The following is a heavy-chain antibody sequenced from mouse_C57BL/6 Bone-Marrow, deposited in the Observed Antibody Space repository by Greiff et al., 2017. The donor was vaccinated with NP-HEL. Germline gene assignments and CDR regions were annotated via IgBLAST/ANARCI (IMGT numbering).Heavy chain of an antibody. D-gene: IGHD1-1*01. Sequence: QVQLKQPGAELVKPGASVKLSCKASGYTFTSYWMQWVKQRPGQGLEWIGEIDPSDSYTNYNQKFKGKATLTVDTSSSTAYMQLSSLTSEDSAVYYCAREIYYYGSSYYFDYWGQGTTLTVSS. V-gene: IGHV1-50*01. CDR3: AREIYYYGSSYYFDY. J-gene: IGHJ2*01. CDR1: GYTFTSYW. CDR2: IDPSDSYT.